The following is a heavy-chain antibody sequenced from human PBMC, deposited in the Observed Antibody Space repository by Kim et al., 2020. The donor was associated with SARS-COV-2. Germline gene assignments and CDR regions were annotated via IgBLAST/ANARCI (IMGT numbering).Heavy chain of an antibody. CDR3: AKLVRRITMVRGVYYFDY. D-gene: IGHD3-10*01. CDR2: INHSGST. Sequence: SETLSLTCAVYGGSFSGYYWSWIRQPPGKGLEWIGEINHSGSTNYNPSLKSRVTISVDTSKNQFSLKLSSLTAADTAVYYCAKLVRRITMVRGVYYFDY. V-gene: IGHV4-34*01. J-gene: IGHJ4*01. CDR1: GGSFSGYY.